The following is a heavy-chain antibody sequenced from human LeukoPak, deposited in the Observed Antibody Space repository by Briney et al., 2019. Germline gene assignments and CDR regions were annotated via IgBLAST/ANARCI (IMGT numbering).Heavy chain of an antibody. Sequence: GGSLRLSCAASGFTFSSYGMHWVRQAPGKGLEWVAVISYDGSNKYYADSVKGRFTISRDNSKNTLYLQMNSLRAEDTAVYYCARASAGVTGEMDNYYYYYMDVWGKGTTVTVSS. CDR2: ISYDGSNK. J-gene: IGHJ6*03. V-gene: IGHV3-30*03. D-gene: IGHD3-16*01. CDR3: ARASAGVTGEMDNYYYYYMDV. CDR1: GFTFSSYG.